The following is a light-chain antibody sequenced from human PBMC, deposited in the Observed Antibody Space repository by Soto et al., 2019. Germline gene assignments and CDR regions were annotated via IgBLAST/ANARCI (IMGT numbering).Light chain of an antibody. CDR2: GAS. J-gene: IGKJ3*01. CDR3: QRLYT. CDR1: QSVSSSY. V-gene: IGKV3-20*01. Sequence: EFVLTQSPGTLSLSPGERATLSCRASQSVSSSYLAWYQQKPGQAPRLLIYGASSRATGIPDRFSGSGSGTDFTLTISRLEPEDFAVYYCQRLYTFGPGTKVDIK.